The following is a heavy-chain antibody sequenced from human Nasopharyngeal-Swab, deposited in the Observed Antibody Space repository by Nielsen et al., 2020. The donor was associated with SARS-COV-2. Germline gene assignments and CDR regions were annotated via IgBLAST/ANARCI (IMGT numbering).Heavy chain of an antibody. CDR1: GFSFSDYY. J-gene: IGHJ4*02. CDR2: ISSGGTTK. Sequence: GGSLRLSCAASGFSFSDYYMSWLRQAPGKGLEWISYISSGGTTKYYADSVKGRFAISRDNARGSLFLQMNSLRAEDTALYYCARRAYYYDSRGFYEDYWGQGTLVTVSS. D-gene: IGHD3-22*01. CDR3: ARRAYYYDSRGFYEDY. V-gene: IGHV3-11*04.